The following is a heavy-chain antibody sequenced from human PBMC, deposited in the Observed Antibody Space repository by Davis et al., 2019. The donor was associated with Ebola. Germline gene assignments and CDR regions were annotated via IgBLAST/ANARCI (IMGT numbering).Heavy chain of an antibody. V-gene: IGHV3-73*01. J-gene: IGHJ6*02. D-gene: IGHD1-20*01. CDR2: MRSKTNNYAT. Sequence: GESLKISCVASGFTFSESGVHWVRQPSGKGLEWIGRMRSKTNNYATAYAASVTGRFSISSDDSKNTAFLQMNSLRAEDTAVYYCAKEDNWNPYYYGMDVWGQGTTVTVSS. CDR3: AKEDNWNPYYYGMDV. CDR1: GFTFSESG.